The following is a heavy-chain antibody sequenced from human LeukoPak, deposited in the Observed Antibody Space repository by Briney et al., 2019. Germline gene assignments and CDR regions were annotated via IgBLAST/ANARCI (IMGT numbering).Heavy chain of an antibody. CDR1: GGSISNYY. V-gene: IGHV4-59*01. CDR3: AREGGSYYHWFDP. Sequence: SETLSLTCTLSGGSISNYYWSWIRQPPGKGQEWIGDIFYSGSTNYNPSLKSRVTISLDTSKNQFSLKLTSVSAADTAVYYCAREGGSYYHWFDPWGQGTLVTVSS. CDR2: IFYSGST. D-gene: IGHD1-26*01. J-gene: IGHJ5*02.